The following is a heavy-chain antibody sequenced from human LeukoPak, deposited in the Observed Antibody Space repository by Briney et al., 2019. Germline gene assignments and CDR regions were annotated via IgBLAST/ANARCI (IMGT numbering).Heavy chain of an antibody. Sequence: ASVKVSCKASGYTFTSYYMHWVRQAPGQGLEWMGIINPSGSSTSYAQKFQGRVTMTRDTSTSTVYMELSSLRSEDTAVYYCARETGIITIFGVVIRQPPDYWGQGTLVTVSS. V-gene: IGHV1-46*01. J-gene: IGHJ4*02. CDR1: GYTFTSYY. CDR2: INPSGSST. CDR3: ARETGIITIFGVVIRQPPDY. D-gene: IGHD3-3*01.